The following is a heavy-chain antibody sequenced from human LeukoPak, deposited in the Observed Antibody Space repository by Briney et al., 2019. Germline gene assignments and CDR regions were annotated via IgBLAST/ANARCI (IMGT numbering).Heavy chain of an antibody. J-gene: IGHJ4*02. CDR1: GFTFSSYG. D-gene: IGHD6-19*01. Sequence: GGSLRLSCAASGFTFSSYGMHWVRQAPGKGLEWVAFIRYDGSNKYYADSVKGRFTISRDNSKNTLYLQMGSLRAEDMAVYYCARDRDGAGDYWGRGTLVTVSS. CDR3: ARDRDGAGDY. CDR2: IRYDGSNK. V-gene: IGHV3-30*02.